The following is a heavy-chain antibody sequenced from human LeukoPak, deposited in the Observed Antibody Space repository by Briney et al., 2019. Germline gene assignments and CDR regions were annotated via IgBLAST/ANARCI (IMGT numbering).Heavy chain of an antibody. CDR2: IYYSGST. J-gene: IGHJ4*02. Sequence: SETLSLTCTVSGGSISSYYWSWIRQPPGKGLECIGYIYYSGSTNYNPSLKSRITISVDTSKNQFSLKLSSVTAADTAVYYCARDGNWAYFDYWGQGTLVTVSS. V-gene: IGHV4-59*01. CDR1: GGSISSYY. D-gene: IGHD7-27*01. CDR3: ARDGNWAYFDY.